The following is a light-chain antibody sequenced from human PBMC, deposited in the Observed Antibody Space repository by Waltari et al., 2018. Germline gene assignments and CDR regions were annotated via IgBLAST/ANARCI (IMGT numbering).Light chain of an antibody. Sequence: ALTQPPSASGSPGQSVTISCTGTSSDVGGYNYVSWYQQHPGKAPKLMIYEVSKRPSGVPDRFSGSKSGNTASLTVSGLQAEDEADYYCSSYAGSNNYVFGT. CDR1: SSDVGGYNY. V-gene: IGLV2-8*01. CDR3: SSYAGSNNYV. J-gene: IGLJ1*01. CDR2: EVS.